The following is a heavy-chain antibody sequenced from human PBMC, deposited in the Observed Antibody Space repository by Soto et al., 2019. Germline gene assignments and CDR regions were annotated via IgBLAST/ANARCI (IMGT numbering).Heavy chain of an antibody. Sequence: ASVKVSCKASGYTFTSYDINWVRQATGQGLEWMGWMNPNSGNTGYAQKFQGRVTMTRNTSISTAYMELSSLRSEDTAVYYCARVPPQGVTTLGIFYYMDVWGKGTTVTVSS. V-gene: IGHV1-8*01. CDR3: ARVPPQGVTTLGIFYYMDV. CDR2: MNPNSGNT. D-gene: IGHD4-17*01. J-gene: IGHJ6*03. CDR1: GYTFTSYD.